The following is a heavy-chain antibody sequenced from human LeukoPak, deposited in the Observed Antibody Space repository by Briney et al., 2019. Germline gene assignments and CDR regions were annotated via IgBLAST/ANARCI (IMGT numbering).Heavy chain of an antibody. J-gene: IGHJ4*02. V-gene: IGHV1-46*01. CDR2: INPSGGST. D-gene: IGHD4-17*01. Sequence: ASVKVSCKASGYTFTSYYMHWVRQAPGPGLEWMGIINPSGGSTSYAQKSQGRVTMTRDTSTSTVYMELSSLRCEDTPVYYCARGAVTTIDYWVQGTLVTVSS. CDR3: ARGAVTTIDY. CDR1: GYTFTSYY.